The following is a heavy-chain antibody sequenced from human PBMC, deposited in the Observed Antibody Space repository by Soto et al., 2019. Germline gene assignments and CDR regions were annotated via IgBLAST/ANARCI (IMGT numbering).Heavy chain of an antibody. CDR3: ASPGSSGYYLYYFDY. CDR1: GFTFSSYA. V-gene: IGHV3-30-3*01. Sequence: GGSLRLSCAASGFTFSSYAMHWVRQAPGKGLEWVAVISYDGSNKYYADSVKGRFTISRDNSKNTLYLQMNSLRAEDTAVYCCASPGSSGYYLYYFDYWGQGTLVTVSS. CDR2: ISYDGSNK. J-gene: IGHJ4*02. D-gene: IGHD3-22*01.